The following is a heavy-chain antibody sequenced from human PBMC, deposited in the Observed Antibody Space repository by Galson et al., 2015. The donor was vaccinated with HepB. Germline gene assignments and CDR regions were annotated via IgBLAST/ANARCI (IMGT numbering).Heavy chain of an antibody. CDR1: GFTFSSYS. CDR2: ISSSSSYI. CDR3: ARGRHSSSRNGYWYFDL. D-gene: IGHD6-13*01. J-gene: IGHJ2*01. Sequence: SLRLSCAASGFTFSSYSMNWVRQAPGKGLEWVSSISSSSSYIYYADSVKGRFTISRDNAKNSLYLQMNSLRAEDTAVYYCARGRHSSSRNGYWYFDLWGRGTLVTVSS. V-gene: IGHV3-21*01.